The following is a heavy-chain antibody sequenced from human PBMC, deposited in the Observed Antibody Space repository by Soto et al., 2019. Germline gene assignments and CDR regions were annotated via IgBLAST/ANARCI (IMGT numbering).Heavy chain of an antibody. V-gene: IGHV3-48*03. D-gene: IGHD4-4*01. CDR2: ISSSGSTI. J-gene: IGHJ4*02. Sequence: XGSLRLSCAASGFTFSSYEMNWVRQAPEKGLEWVSYISSSGSTISYADSVKGRFTISRDNAKNSLYLQMNSLRAEDTAVYYCARGVGVTPFEYWGQGTLVTVSS. CDR3: ARGVGVTPFEY. CDR1: GFTFSSYE.